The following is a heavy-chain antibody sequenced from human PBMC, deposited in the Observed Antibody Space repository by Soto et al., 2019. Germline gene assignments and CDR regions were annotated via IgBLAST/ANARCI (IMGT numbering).Heavy chain of an antibody. CDR3: ARVAGLLDY. J-gene: IGHJ4*02. Sequence: SLKVSCRASGYTFTSYGISCVRQAPGQGLEWMVLISAYNCXTXXXXXXXGXXXXTXYTXXSTXYMELRSLRSDDTAVYYCARVAGLLDYXGQ. CDR1: GYTFTSYG. D-gene: IGHD6-19*01. CDR2: ISAYNCXT. V-gene: IGHV1-18*01.